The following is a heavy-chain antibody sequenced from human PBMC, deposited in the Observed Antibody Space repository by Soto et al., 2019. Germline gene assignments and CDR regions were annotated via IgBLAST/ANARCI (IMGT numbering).Heavy chain of an antibody. V-gene: IGHV3-72*01. J-gene: IGHJ6*02. D-gene: IGHD2-15*01. CDR3: ARGGYCSGRSCHPDYYGMDV. CDR2: TRNKANSYTT. CDR1: GFTFSDHY. Sequence: PGGSLRLSCAASGFTFSDHYMDWVRQAPGKGLEWVGRTRNKANSYTTEYAASVKGRFTISRDDSKNSLYLQMNSLKTEDMAVYDCARGGYCSGRSCHPDYYGMDVWGQGTTVTVSS.